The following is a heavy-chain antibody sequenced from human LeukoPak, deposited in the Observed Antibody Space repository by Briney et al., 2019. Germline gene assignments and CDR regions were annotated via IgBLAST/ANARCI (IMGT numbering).Heavy chain of an antibody. Sequence: ASVKVSCKASGYSFSSYAMHWVRQAPGQGPEWMAWMNPGTNKRGFAQKFQGRVTLTSDSSISTAYMEMTSLTTDDTAVYYCVRGAYPSPWGQGTLVTVSS. CDR3: VRGAYPSP. CDR1: GYSFSSYA. CDR2: MNPGTNKR. V-gene: IGHV1-8*02. J-gene: IGHJ4*02.